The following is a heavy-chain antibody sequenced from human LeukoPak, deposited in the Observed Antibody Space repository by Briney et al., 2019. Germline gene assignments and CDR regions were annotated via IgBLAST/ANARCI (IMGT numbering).Heavy chain of an antibody. CDR1: AGSLDIYY. Sequence: PSETLSLTCGPSAGSLDIYYWMFVRQPPGKGLQWIGEITDRGSPYYHPSLKSRVTISIDASQRHVSLTLNSVTAADTAVYYCATYGGDWKFDSWGQGTLVTVSS. D-gene: IGHD2-21*01. CDR2: ITDRGSP. CDR3: ATYGGDWKFDS. V-gene: IGHV4-34*01. J-gene: IGHJ4*02.